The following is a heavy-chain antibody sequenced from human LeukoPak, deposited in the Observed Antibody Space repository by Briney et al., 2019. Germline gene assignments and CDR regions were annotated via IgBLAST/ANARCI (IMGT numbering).Heavy chain of an antibody. CDR3: ATHRGYSYGTAEDFDY. CDR2: IKQDGSEK. V-gene: IGHV3-7*01. D-gene: IGHD5-18*01. J-gene: IGHJ4*02. Sequence: PGGSLGLSCAASGFTFSHYWMSWVRQAPGKGLEWVANIKQDGSEKYYVDSVKGRFTISRDNAKSSLYLQMNSLRAEDTALYYCATHRGYSYGTAEDFDYWGQGTLVTVSS. CDR1: GFTFSHYW.